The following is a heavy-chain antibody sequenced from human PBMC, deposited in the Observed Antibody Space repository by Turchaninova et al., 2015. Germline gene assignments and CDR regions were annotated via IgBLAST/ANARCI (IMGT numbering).Heavy chain of an antibody. D-gene: IGHD5-18*01. J-gene: IGHJ5*02. V-gene: IGHV4-34*01. CDR3: ASNSS. CDR1: GASFSGYY. Sequence: QVHLQQWGAGLLQPSDTLSLTCAVFGASFSGYYWSWIRQPPGKGVGWIGEMNHSGSTNYNPSLKRRVTISVYTSKNQFSLKLRSVTAADTAVYYCASNSSWGQGTLVTVSS. CDR2: MNHSGST.